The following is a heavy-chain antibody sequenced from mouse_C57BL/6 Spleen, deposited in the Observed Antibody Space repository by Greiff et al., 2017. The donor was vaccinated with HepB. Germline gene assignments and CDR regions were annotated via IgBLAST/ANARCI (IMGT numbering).Heavy chain of an antibody. D-gene: IGHD1-1*01. V-gene: IGHV1-64*01. CDR1: GYTFTSYW. CDR2: IHPNSGST. CDR3: ARYATLDAMDY. Sequence: QVQLQQPGAELVKPGASVKLSCKASGYTFTSYWMHWVKQRPGQGLEWIGMIHPNSGSTNYNEKFKSKATLTVDKSSSTAYMQLSSLTSEDSAVYYCARYATLDAMDYWGQGTSVTVYS. J-gene: IGHJ4*01.